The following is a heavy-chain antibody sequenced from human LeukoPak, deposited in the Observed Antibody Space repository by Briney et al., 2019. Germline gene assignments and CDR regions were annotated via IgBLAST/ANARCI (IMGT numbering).Heavy chain of an antibody. Sequence: SETLSLTCNVSGDSITNYYWSWIRQPPGKGLQWIGFLYYSGTTNYNPSLQSRVTISMDTSTIQFSLKLSSVTAADTAVYYCARHPGHSSYGPSYYGMDVWGQGTTVTVSS. D-gene: IGHD4-23*01. CDR1: GDSITNYY. CDR2: LYYSGTT. V-gene: IGHV4-59*08. J-gene: IGHJ6*02. CDR3: ARHPGHSSYGPSYYGMDV.